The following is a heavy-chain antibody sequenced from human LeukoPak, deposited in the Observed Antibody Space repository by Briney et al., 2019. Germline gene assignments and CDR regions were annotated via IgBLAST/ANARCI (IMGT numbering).Heavy chain of an antibody. D-gene: IGHD7-27*01. CDR2: IYYSGST. V-gene: IGHV4-61*05. Sequence: ASETLSLTCTVSGGSISSSSYYWGWIRQPPGKGLEYIGYIYYSGSTNYNPSLQSRVTISVDTSKNQFSLRLSAVTAADTAVYYCASLTLSGARGGPEFDYWGQGTLVTVSS. J-gene: IGHJ4*02. CDR3: ASLTLSGARGGPEFDY. CDR1: GGSISSSSYY.